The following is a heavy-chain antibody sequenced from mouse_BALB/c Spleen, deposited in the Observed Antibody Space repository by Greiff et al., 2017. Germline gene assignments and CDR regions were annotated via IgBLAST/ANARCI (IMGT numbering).Heavy chain of an antibody. CDR1: GYSITSDYA. V-gene: IGHV3-2*02. CDR3: ARNGPLYFDY. Sequence: EVKLMESGPGLVKPSQSLSLTCTVTGYSITSDYAWNWIRQFPGNKLEWMGYISYSGSTSYNPSLKSRISITRDTSKNQFFLQLNSVTTEDTATYYCARNGPLYFDYWGQGTTLTVSS. J-gene: IGHJ2*01. CDR2: ISYSGST.